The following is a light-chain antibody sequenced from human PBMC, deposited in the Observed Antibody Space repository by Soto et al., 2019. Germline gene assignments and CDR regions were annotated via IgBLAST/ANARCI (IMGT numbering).Light chain of an antibody. J-gene: IGKJ1*01. Sequence: EVVMTQSPAILSVSPGERATLSCRASQSVNSDLAWYQQRPGQAPRLLIHGASTRATGIPARFSGSGSGTEFTLTISSLQSEDFVIYYCQQYKYWPRTFGQGTKVDIK. CDR1: QSVNSD. CDR2: GAS. V-gene: IGKV3-15*01. CDR3: QQYKYWPRT.